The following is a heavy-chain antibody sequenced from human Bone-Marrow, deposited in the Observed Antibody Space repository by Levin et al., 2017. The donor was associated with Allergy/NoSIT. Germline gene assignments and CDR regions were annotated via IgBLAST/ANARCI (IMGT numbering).Heavy chain of an antibody. CDR2: TWSDGTDN. D-gene: IGHD2-2*01. CDR1: GFTFSSFG. J-gene: IGHJ6*02. CDR3: AREYCGSVSCYAGTWNGMDV. V-gene: IGHV3-33*01. Sequence: HSGGSLRLSCGASGFTFSSFGIHWVRQAPGKGLEWVAVTWSDGTDNYYSDSVKGRFTISRDNAKNTLYLQMNSLRPEDTAVYYCAREYCGSVSCYAGTWNGMDVWGQGTTVTVSS.